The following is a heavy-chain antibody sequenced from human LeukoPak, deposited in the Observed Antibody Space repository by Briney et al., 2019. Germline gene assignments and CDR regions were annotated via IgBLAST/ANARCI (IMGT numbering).Heavy chain of an antibody. D-gene: IGHD6-13*01. CDR3: AKDHIPIWNAAAGTGGWFDP. CDR1: GFSFYNYA. CDR2: ISGSDGSA. J-gene: IGHJ5*02. Sequence: PGGSLRLSCAASGFSFYNYAMSWVRQAPGKGLEWVSAISGSDGSAYYADSVKGRFTISRDNSKNTLYLQMNSLRAEDTAVYYCAKDHIPIWNAAAGTGGWFDPWGQGTLVTVSS. V-gene: IGHV3-23*01.